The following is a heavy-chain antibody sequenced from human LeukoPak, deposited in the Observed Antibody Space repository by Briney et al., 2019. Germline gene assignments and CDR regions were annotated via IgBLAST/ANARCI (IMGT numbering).Heavy chain of an antibody. V-gene: IGHV3-30*18. CDR2: ISPDGKIE. J-gene: IGHJ4*02. CDR3: AKINNDDDY. CDR1: GFTFTTFG. Sequence: PGRSLRLSCAASGFTFTTFGIHWVRQAPGKGLEWVAAISPDGKIEYYTDSVKGRFTDSRDNSKNMIYLQMNSLRGEDSAVYFCAKINNDDDYWGQGALVTVSS. D-gene: IGHD1/OR15-1a*01.